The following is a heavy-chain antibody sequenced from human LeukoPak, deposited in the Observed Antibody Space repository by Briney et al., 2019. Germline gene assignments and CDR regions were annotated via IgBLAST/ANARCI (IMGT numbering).Heavy chain of an antibody. D-gene: IGHD6-19*01. J-gene: IGHJ6*02. CDR2: INHSGST. V-gene: IGHV4-34*01. Sequence: PSETLSLTCAVYGGSFSGYYWSWIRQPPGKGVEWIGEINHSGSTNYNPSLKSRVTISVDTSKNQFSLKLSSVTAADTAVYYCARGGGEQWLVLYYYGMDVWGQGTTVTVSS. CDR3: ARGGGEQWLVLYYYGMDV. CDR1: GGSFSGYY.